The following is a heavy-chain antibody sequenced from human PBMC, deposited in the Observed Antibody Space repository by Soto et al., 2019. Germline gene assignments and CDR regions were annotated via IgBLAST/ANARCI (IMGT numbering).Heavy chain of an antibody. J-gene: IGHJ4*02. CDR2: ISSSSSTI. V-gene: IGHV3-48*02. CDR1: GFTFSSYS. Sequence: GGSLRLSCAASGFTFSSYSMNWVRQAPGKGLEWVSYISSSSSTIYYADSVKGRFTISRDNAKNSLYLQMNSLRDEDTAVYYCARAPYDYVWGSYRYTGFDYWGQGTLVTVSS. CDR3: ARAPYDYVWGSYRYTGFDY. D-gene: IGHD3-16*02.